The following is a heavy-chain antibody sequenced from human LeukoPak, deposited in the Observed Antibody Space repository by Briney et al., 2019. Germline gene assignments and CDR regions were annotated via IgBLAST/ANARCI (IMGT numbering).Heavy chain of an antibody. J-gene: IGHJ4*02. CDR2: ISYDGSNK. CDR1: GFTFSSYA. CDR3: ARGYFDWLLSYFDH. V-gene: IGHV3-30-3*01. Sequence: GGFLRLSCAASGFTFSSYAMHWVRQAPGKGLEWVAVISYDGSNKYYADSVKGRFTISRDNSKNTLYLQMNSLRAEDTAVYYCARGYFDWLLSYFDHWGQGTLVTVSS. D-gene: IGHD3-9*01.